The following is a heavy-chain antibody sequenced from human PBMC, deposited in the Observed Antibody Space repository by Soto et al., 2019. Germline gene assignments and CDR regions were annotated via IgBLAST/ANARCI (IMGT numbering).Heavy chain of an antibody. Sequence: PGGSLRLSCTASGFTFSSSAMGWARQAPGKGLEWLAAISDSSSSTYYADSVKGRFTIFRDNSKNTVYLKMNRLRAEDTAVYFCAKNMWDAPAFDFWGQGTMVTVSS. CDR2: ISDSSSST. V-gene: IGHV3-23*01. D-gene: IGHD1-26*01. J-gene: IGHJ3*01. CDR3: AKNMWDAPAFDF. CDR1: GFTFSSSA.